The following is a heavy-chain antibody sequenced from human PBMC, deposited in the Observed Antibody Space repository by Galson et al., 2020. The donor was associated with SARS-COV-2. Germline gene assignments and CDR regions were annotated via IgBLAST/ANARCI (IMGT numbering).Heavy chain of an antibody. CDR2: MYDGGTT. CDR1: GGSISSGGYS. CDR3: ARGKLTEGLTPFDD. Sequence: SQTLTLTCAVSGGSISSGGYSWSWIRQPPGKGLEWIGYMYDGGTTYYNPSLKSRVTILVDRSKNQFSLKLSSVTAADTAVYYCARGKLTEGLTPFDDWGHGTLVTVSS. V-gene: IGHV4-30-2*01. D-gene: IGHD3-9*01. J-gene: IGHJ4*03.